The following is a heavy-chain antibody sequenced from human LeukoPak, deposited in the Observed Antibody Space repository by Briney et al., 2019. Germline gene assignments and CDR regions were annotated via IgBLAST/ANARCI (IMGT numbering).Heavy chain of an antibody. CDR3: AKGYDSSGYYQAPDY. D-gene: IGHD3-22*01. CDR2: ISGSGGST. CDR1: GFTFSSYA. V-gene: IGHV3-23*01. Sequence: GGSLRLSCAASGFTFSSYAMSWVRQAPGRGLEWVSAISGSGGSTYYADSVKGRFTISRDNSKNTLYLQMNSLRAEDTAVYYCAKGYDSSGYYQAPDYWGQGTLVTVSS. J-gene: IGHJ4*02.